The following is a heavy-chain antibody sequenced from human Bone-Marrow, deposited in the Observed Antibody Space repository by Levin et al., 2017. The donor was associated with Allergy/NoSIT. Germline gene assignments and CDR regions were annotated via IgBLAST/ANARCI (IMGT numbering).Heavy chain of an antibody. V-gene: IGHV3-15*01. J-gene: IGHJ4*02. CDR1: GFTFSNVW. Sequence: GGSLRLSCAASGFTFSNVWMSWVRQAPGKGLEWVGRIQSESDGGKKDYAAPGRGRFSISRDDSKNTLYLQMNSLKTDDTAVYYCTTRHSSGAYGEYWGQGTLVTVSS. CDR3: TTRHSSGAYGEY. CDR2: IQSESDGGKK. D-gene: IGHD3-22*01.